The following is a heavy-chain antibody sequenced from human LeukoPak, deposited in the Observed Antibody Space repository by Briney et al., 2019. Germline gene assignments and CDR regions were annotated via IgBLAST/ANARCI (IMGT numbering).Heavy chain of an antibody. CDR2: IYYSGST. CDR1: GGSISSSSYY. D-gene: IGHD6-13*01. V-gene: IGHV4-39*07. CDR3: ARFSSSWYKY. Sequence: SETLSLTCTVSGGSISSSSYYWGWIRQPPGKGLEWIGSIYYSGSTYYNPSLKSRVTISVDTSKNQFSLKLNSVTAADTAVYYCARFSSSWYKYWGQGTLATVSS. J-gene: IGHJ4*02.